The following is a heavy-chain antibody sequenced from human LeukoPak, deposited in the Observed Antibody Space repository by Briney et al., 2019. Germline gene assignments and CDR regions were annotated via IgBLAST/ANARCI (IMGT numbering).Heavy chain of an antibody. CDR1: GFIFSNAW. J-gene: IGHJ4*02. CDR2: ISGSGGST. CDR3: AKEASSGSFDY. Sequence: GGSLRLSCVGSGFIFSNAWMSWVRQAPGKGLEWVSAISGSGGSTYYADSVKGRFTISRDNSKNTLYLQMNSLRAEDTAVYYCAKEASSGSFDYWGQGTLVTVSS. V-gene: IGHV3-23*01. D-gene: IGHD3-22*01.